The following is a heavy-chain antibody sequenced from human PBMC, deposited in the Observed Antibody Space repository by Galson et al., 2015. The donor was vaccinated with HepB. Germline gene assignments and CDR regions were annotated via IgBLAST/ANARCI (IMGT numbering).Heavy chain of an antibody. CDR1: GFTFDDYT. Sequence: SLRLSCAASGFTFDDYTMHWVRQAPGKGLEWVSLISWDGGSTYYADSVKGRFTISRDNSKNSLYLQMNSLRTEDTALYYCAKAGYSSSWLFDYWGQGTLVTVSS. D-gene: IGHD6-13*01. V-gene: IGHV3-43*01. J-gene: IGHJ4*02. CDR2: ISWDGGST. CDR3: AKAGYSSSWLFDY.